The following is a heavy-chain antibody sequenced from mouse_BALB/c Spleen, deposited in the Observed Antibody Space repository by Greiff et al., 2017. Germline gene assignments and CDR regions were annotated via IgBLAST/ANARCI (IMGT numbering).Heavy chain of an antibody. J-gene: IGHJ4*01. CDR3: ARHEGTTVVDDYYAMDY. Sequence: VQLQQSGAGLVKPGASVKLSCKASGYTFTEYIIHWVKQRSGQGLEWIGWFYPGSGSIKYNEKFKDKATLTADKSSSTVYMELSRLTSEDSAVYFCARHEGTTVVDDYYAMDYWGQGTSVTVSS. D-gene: IGHD1-1*01. CDR2: FYPGSGSI. V-gene: IGHV1-62-2*01. CDR1: GYTFTEYI.